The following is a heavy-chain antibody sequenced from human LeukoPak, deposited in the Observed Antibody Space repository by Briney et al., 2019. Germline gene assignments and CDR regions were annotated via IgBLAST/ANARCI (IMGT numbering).Heavy chain of an antibody. CDR1: LVSISGIGVT. CDR2: IFHSVST. D-gene: IGHD1-14*01. Sequence: LETLSLTCTVSLVSISGIGVTSGAISQPPGKGLEWIGEIFHSVSTNSNPSLKSRVTISIDKSTKQFSPWVTSVTAAGTAAYYCARNAAYNLDYWGQGILVSVSS. CDR3: ARNAAYNLDY. J-gene: IGHJ4*02. V-gene: IGHV4-61*05.